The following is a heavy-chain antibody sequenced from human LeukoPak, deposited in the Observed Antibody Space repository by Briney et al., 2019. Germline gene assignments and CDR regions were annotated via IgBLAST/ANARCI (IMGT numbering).Heavy chain of an antibody. Sequence: ASVKVSCKASGYTFTGYYMHWVRQAPGQGLEWMGWINPNSGGTNYAQKFQGRVTMTRDTSISTAYMELSRLRSDDTAVYYCARAVIVVVAAAIWEEDYWGQGTLVTVSS. V-gene: IGHV1-2*02. CDR2: INPNSGGT. CDR3: ARAVIVVVAAAIWEEDY. D-gene: IGHD2-2*01. J-gene: IGHJ4*02. CDR1: GYTFTGYY.